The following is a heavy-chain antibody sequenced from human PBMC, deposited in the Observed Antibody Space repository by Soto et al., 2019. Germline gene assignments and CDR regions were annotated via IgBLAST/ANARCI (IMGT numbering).Heavy chain of an antibody. CDR1: GFSLSTSGVG. CDR3: AHSWGAAAGTYYYYGMDV. D-gene: IGHD6-13*01. V-gene: IGHV2-5*01. CDR2: IYWNDDK. Sequence: QITLKESGPTLVKPTQTLTLTCTFSGFSLSTSGVGVGWIRQPPGKALEWLALIYWNDDKRYSPSLKSRLTSTKDTSKNQVVLTMTNMDPVDTATYYCAHSWGAAAGTYYYYGMDVWGQGTTVPVSS. J-gene: IGHJ6*02.